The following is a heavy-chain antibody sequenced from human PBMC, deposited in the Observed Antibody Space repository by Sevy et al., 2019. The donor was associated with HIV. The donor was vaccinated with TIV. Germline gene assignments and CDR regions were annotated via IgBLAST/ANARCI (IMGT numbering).Heavy chain of an antibody. CDR3: AKDVSAHSYSDY. CDR1: GFTFSSYA. J-gene: IGHJ4*02. D-gene: IGHD3-10*01. V-gene: IGHV3-23*01. CDR2: IGCSADYT. Sequence: GGSLRLSCVTSGFTFSSYAMSWVRQTPGKGLEWVSAIGCSADYTYYADSVKGRFTISRDNSKNTLYLQMNGPRAEDTAVYYCAKDVSAHSYSDYWGQGTLVTVSS.